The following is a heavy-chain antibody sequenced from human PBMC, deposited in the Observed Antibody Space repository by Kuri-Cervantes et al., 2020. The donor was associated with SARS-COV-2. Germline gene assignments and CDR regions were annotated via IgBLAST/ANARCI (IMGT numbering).Heavy chain of an antibody. CDR2: INSDGSST. CDR1: GFTFSKYT. J-gene: IGHJ5*02. V-gene: IGHV3-74*01. CDR3: AKDGTSYQLLPNWFDP. D-gene: IGHD2-2*01. Sequence: GESLKISCVASGFTFSKYTMNWVRQAPGKGLVWVSRINSDGSSTSYADSVKGRFTISRDNAKNTLYLQMNSLRAEDTAVYYCAKDGTSYQLLPNWFDPWGQGTLVTVSS.